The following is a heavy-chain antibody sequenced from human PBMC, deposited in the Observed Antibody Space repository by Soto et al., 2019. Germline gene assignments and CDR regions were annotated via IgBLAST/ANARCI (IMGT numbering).Heavy chain of an antibody. CDR1: GFTFSNYA. Sequence: EVQLLESGGGLVQPGGSLRLSCAASGFTFSNYAMSWVRQAPGKGLEWVSAISGSDDSTYYADSVRGRFTISRDNSKNTLYLQMNSLRAEDTAVYYCAKPPAAADYYYGMDVWGLGTTVTVSS. D-gene: IGHD6-13*01. V-gene: IGHV3-23*01. CDR3: AKPPAAADYYYGMDV. CDR2: ISGSDDST. J-gene: IGHJ6*02.